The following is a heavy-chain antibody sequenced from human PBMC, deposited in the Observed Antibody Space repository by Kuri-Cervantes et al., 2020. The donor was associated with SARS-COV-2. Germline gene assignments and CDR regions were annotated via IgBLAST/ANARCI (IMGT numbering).Heavy chain of an antibody. D-gene: IGHD3-9*01. CDR3: ARNPGVGGFDWLLKAGYYYYYMDV. Sequence: ASVKVSCKVSGYTLTELSMHWVRQAPGKGLEWMGGFDPEDGETIYAQKFQGRVTMAEDTSTDTAYMELRSLRSDDTAVYYCARNPGVGGFDWLLKAGYYYYYMDVWGKGTTVTVSS. CDR2: FDPEDGET. V-gene: IGHV1-24*01. J-gene: IGHJ6*03. CDR1: GYTLTELS.